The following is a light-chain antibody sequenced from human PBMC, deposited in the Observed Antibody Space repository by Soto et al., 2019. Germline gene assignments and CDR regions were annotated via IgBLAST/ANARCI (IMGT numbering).Light chain of an antibody. Sequence: QSALTQPPSVSGAPGQRVTISCTGSSSNIGAGYDVHWYQQFPGTAPKRLIYGNSNRPSGVPDRFSGSKSRTSASLAITGLQAEDEADYYCQSYDSSLSAWVFGGGTKLTVL. CDR2: GNS. J-gene: IGLJ3*02. CDR1: SSNIGAGYD. CDR3: QSYDSSLSAWV. V-gene: IGLV1-40*01.